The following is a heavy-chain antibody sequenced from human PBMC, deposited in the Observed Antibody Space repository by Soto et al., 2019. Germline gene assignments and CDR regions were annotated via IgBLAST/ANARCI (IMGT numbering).Heavy chain of an antibody. D-gene: IGHD3-22*01. CDR1: GFTFSSYG. CDR3: AKGAMIVVVITTDYFDY. V-gene: IGHV3-30*18. Sequence: GGSLRLSCAASGFTFSSYGMHWVRQAPGKGLEWVAVISYDGSNKYYADSVKGRFTISRDNSKNTLYLQMNSLRAEDTAVYYCAKGAMIVVVITTDYFDYWGQGTLVTVSS. CDR2: ISYDGSNK. J-gene: IGHJ4*02.